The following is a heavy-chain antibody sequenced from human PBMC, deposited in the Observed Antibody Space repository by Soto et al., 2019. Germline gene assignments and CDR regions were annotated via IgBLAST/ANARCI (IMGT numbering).Heavy chain of an antibody. D-gene: IGHD3-3*01. CDR1: GFTFTSSA. CDR3: AADDFTGVNWFDP. CDR2: IVVGSGNT. V-gene: IGHV1-58*01. J-gene: IGHJ5*02. Sequence: QMQLVQSGPEVKKPGTSVKVSCKASGFTFTSSAVQWVLQARGQRLEWIGWIVVGSGNTNYAQKFQERVTITRDMSTSTAYMELSSLRSEDTAVYYCAADDFTGVNWFDPWGQGTLVTVSS.